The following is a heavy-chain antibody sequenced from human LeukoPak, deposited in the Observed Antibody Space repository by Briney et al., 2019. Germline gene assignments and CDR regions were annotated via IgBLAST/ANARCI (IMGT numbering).Heavy chain of an antibody. CDR3: ARDLMVAGHVAGDY. Sequence: ASVKVSCKASGRTFSSYAISWVRQAPGQGLEWMGWISAYNGNTNYAQKLQGRVTMTTDTSTSTAYMELRSLRSDDTAVYYCARDLMVAGHVAGDYWGREPWSPSPQ. CDR2: ISAYNGNT. D-gene: IGHD2-8*01. J-gene: IGHJ4*02. CDR1: GRTFSSYA. V-gene: IGHV1-18*01.